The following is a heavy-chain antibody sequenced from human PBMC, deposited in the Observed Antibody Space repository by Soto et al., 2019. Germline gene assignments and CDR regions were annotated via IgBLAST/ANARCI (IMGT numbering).Heavy chain of an antibody. CDR2: ISYDGSNT. CDR3: AKEGGLSGSYYISSSYYFDY. CDR1: GFTFSSYG. Sequence: QVQLVESGGGVVQPGRSLRLSCAASGFTFSSYGMHWVRQAPGKGLEWVAIISYDGSNTYYADSVKGRFTISRDNSKNTLYLQMNSVRAEDTSVYYCAKEGGLSGSYYISSSYYFDYWGQGTPVNVSS. J-gene: IGHJ4*02. V-gene: IGHV3-30*18. D-gene: IGHD1-26*01.